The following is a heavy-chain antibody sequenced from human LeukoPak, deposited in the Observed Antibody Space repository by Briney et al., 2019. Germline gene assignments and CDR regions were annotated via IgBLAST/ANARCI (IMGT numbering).Heavy chain of an antibody. CDR3: AKARSTVTTTGGGFDY. V-gene: IGHV3-30*04. CDR1: GFTFSSYA. D-gene: IGHD4-17*01. CDR2: ISYDGSNK. J-gene: IGHJ4*02. Sequence: GGSLRLSCAASGFTFSSYAMHWVRQAPGKGLEWVAVISYDGSNKYYADSVKGRFTISRDNSKNTLYLQMNSLRAEDTAVYYCAKARSTVTTTGGGFDYWGQGTLVTVSS.